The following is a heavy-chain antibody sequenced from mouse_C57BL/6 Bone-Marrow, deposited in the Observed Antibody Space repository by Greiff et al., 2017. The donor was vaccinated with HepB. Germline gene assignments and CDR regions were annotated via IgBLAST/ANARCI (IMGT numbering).Heavy chain of an antibody. Sequence: LVESGAELARPGASVKLSCKASGYTFTSYGISWVKQRTGQGLEWIGEIYPRSGNTYYNEKFKGKATLTADKSSSTAYMELRSLTSEDSAVYFCARYGNYVFWFAYWGQGTLVTVSA. CDR1: GYTFTSYG. V-gene: IGHV1-81*01. CDR3: ARYGNYVFWFAY. D-gene: IGHD2-1*01. CDR2: IYPRSGNT. J-gene: IGHJ3*01.